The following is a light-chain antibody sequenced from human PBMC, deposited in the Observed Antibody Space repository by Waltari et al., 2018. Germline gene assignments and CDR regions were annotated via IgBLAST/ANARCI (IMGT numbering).Light chain of an antibody. J-gene: IGLJ1*01. CDR3: AAWDDSLNGYV. V-gene: IGLV1-44*01. Sequence: QSVLTQPPSASGTPGQRVTISCSGSSSNIGSNTVNWYQQLPGTAPKLLIYSNNQRPSGVPDLCSGSKSGTSASLAISGLQAEDEADYYCAAWDDSLNGYVFGTWTKVTVL. CDR1: SSNIGSNT. CDR2: SNN.